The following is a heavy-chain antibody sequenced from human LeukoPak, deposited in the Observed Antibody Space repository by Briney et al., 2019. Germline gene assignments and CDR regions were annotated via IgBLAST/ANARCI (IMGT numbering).Heavy chain of an antibody. D-gene: IGHD3-22*01. CDR1: GGSISSSNW. Sequence: PSETLSLTCAVSGGSISSSNWWSWVRQPPGKGLEWIGEIYHSGSTNYNPSLESRVTISVDKSKNQFSLKLSSVTAADTAVYYCASIAPITMIVQGGWYWGQGTLVTVSP. V-gene: IGHV4-4*02. CDR2: IYHSGST. J-gene: IGHJ4*02. CDR3: ASIAPITMIVQGGWY.